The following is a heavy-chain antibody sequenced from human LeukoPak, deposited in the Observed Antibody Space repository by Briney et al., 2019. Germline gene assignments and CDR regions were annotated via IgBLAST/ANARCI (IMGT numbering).Heavy chain of an antibody. CDR3: ASERGTLVFDY. CDR1: GSTFSSYS. CDR2: IDTSGSYI. J-gene: IGHJ4*02. Sequence: GGSLRLSCAASGSTFSSYSMNWVRQAPGKGPEWVSSIDTSGSYIYYADSVKGRFTISRDNAKNSLYLQMNSLRAEDTAVYYCASERGTLVFDYWGQGTLVTVSS. V-gene: IGHV3-21*01. D-gene: IGHD6-13*01.